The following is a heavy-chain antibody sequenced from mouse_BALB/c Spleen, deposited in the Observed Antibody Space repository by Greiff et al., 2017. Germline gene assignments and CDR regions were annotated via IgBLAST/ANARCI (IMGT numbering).Heavy chain of an antibody. V-gene: IGHV5-6-3*01. CDR3: ARGHGDYPYNYAMDD. D-gene: IGHD2-13*01. J-gene: IGHJ4*01. CDR2: INSNGGST. CDR1: GFTFSSYG. Sequence: EVQGVESGGGLVQPGGSLKLSCAASGFTFSSYGMSWVRQTPDKRLELVATINSNGGSTYYPDSVKGRFTISRDNAKNTLYLQMSSLKSEDTAMYYCARGHGDYPYNYAMDDGGEGTAVTASS.